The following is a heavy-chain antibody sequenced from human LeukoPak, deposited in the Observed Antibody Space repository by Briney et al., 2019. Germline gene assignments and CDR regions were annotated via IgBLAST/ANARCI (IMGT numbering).Heavy chain of an antibody. CDR1: GGSFSGYY. J-gene: IGHJ4*02. D-gene: IGHD5-18*01. CDR2: IYYSGST. Sequence: SETLSLTCAVYGGSFSGYYWSWIRQPPGKGLEWIGSIYYSGSTYYNPSLKSRVTISVDTSKNQFSLKLSSVTAADTAVYYCARAHRGYSYGRFDYWGQGTLVTVSS. V-gene: IGHV4-34*01. CDR3: ARAHRGYSYGRFDY.